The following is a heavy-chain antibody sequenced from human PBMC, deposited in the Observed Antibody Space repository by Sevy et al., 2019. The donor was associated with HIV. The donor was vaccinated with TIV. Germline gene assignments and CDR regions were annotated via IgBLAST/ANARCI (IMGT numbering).Heavy chain of an antibody. CDR1: GGSISSYY. Sequence: SETLSLTCTVSGGSISSYYWSWIRQPPGKGLEWIGYIYYSGSTNYNPSLKSRVTISVDTSKNQFSLKLSSVTAAETAVYYCARDSHPISGYSYGYNAFDIWGQGTMVTVSS. CDR3: ARDSHPISGYSYGYNAFDI. J-gene: IGHJ3*02. D-gene: IGHD5-18*01. CDR2: IYYSGST. V-gene: IGHV4-59*01.